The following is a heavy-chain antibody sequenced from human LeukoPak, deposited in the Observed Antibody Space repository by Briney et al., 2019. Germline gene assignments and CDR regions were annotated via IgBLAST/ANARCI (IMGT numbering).Heavy chain of an antibody. V-gene: IGHV3-11*05. CDR2: ISGDSSYT. D-gene: IGHD3-22*01. CDR3: ARGRDYYDRSGYQGYYFDF. Sequence: GGSLRLSCAASGFSFSDYYMIWIRQAPGKGLQWLSYISGDSSYTNYADSVKGRVTISRGNAKNSLYLEMNSLRAEDTALYYCARGRDYYDRSGYQGYYFDFWGQGTLVTVSS. J-gene: IGHJ4*02. CDR1: GFSFSDYY.